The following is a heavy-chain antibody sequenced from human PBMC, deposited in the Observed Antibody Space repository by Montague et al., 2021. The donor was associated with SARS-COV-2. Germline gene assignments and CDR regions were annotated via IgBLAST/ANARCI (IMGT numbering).Heavy chain of an antibody. CDR3: SRAYRGTFDF. J-gene: IGHJ4*02. D-gene: IGHD3-16*01. CDR1: GGSFSAYY. Sequence: SETLSLTCAVYGGSFSAYYWSWIRQPPGRGLEWMGEINHSGTTNSKSSLESRLSMSVDTSKNQFSLNLSLKTAAATAVYFCSRAYRGTFDFWGQGTLVTVSS. V-gene: IGHV4-34*01. CDR2: INHSGTT.